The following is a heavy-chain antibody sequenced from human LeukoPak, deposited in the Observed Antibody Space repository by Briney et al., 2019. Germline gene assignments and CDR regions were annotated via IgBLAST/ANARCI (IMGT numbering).Heavy chain of an antibody. Sequence: GGSLRLSCAASRFTFSDCGMHWVRQAPGKGLKWVAFIWYDGENKDYADSVKGRFTISRDNSKDTLYLQMSSLRPEDTAVYYCAKGDDYGANTRLPKYNWFDPWGQGTLVTVSS. V-gene: IGHV3-30*02. D-gene: IGHD4-23*01. CDR3: AKGDDYGANTRLPKYNWFDP. CDR2: IWYDGENK. J-gene: IGHJ5*02. CDR1: RFTFSDCG.